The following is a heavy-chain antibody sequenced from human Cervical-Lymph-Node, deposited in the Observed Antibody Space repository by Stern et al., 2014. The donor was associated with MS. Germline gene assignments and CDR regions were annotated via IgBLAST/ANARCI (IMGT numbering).Heavy chain of an antibody. V-gene: IGHV1-69*01. D-gene: IGHD3-22*01. CDR3: ARGPDHSGGYYYAY. CDR1: GGTFNRYA. Sequence: QMQLVQSGAEVKKPGSSVKVSCKASGGTFNRYAISWVRQAPGQGLAWMGGVIPIFGTAHYAQQFQGRVTITADESTSTAYMEVSSLRSEDTAVFYCARGPDHSGGYYYAYWGQGTLVTVSS. CDR2: VIPIFGTA. J-gene: IGHJ4*02.